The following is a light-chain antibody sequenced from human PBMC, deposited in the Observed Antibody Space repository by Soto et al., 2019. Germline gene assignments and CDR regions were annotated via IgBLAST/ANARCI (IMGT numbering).Light chain of an antibody. CDR2: DVS. CDR3: QQYDTFWT. J-gene: IGKJ1*01. Sequence: DIQLTQSPSFLSASVGDRVTITCRASQGISSYLAWYQQKPGKAPKLLIYDVSSLESGVPSRFSGSGSGTEFTLTISSLQPDDLATYYCQQYDTFWTFGQGTKVDTK. CDR1: QGISSY. V-gene: IGKV1-9*01.